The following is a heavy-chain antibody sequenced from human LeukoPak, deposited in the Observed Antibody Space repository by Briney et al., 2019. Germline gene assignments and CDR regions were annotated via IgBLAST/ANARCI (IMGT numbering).Heavy chain of an antibody. CDR2: INPNSGGT. Sequence: GASVKVSCKASGYTFTGYYMHWVRQAPGQGLEWMGWINPNSGGTNYAQKLQGRVTMTRDTSISTAYMELSRLRSDDTAVYYCARGVDSSGWPFDYGGQGTLVTVSS. D-gene: IGHD6-19*01. V-gene: IGHV1-2*02. J-gene: IGHJ4*02. CDR3: ARGVDSSGWPFDY. CDR1: GYTFTGYY.